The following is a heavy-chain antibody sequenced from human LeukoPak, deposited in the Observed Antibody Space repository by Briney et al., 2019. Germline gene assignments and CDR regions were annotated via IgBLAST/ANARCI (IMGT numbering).Heavy chain of an antibody. CDR3: TTSGGSYRFDP. CDR2: IDSDGSRT. Sequence: GGSLRLSCAASGFTFSNYWMHWVRHAPGKGLVWVSRIDSDGSRTSYADSVKGRFTISRDNAKNTLYLQMNNLRAEDTAVYYCTTSGGSYRFDPWGQGTLVTVSS. J-gene: IGHJ5*02. D-gene: IGHD1-26*01. CDR1: GFTFSNYW. V-gene: IGHV3-74*01.